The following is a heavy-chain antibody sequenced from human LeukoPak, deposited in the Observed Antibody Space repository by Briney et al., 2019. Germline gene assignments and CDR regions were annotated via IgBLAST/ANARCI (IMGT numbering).Heavy chain of an antibody. Sequence: GGSLRLSCAASGFTVSSNYMSWVRQAPGKGLEWVSVIYSGGSTYYADSVKGGFTISRDNSKNTLYLQMNSLRAEDTAVYYCARDRGGSYPGDNWFDPWGQGTLVTVSS. CDR2: IYSGGST. J-gene: IGHJ5*02. D-gene: IGHD1-26*01. V-gene: IGHV3-66*01. CDR1: GFTVSSNY. CDR3: ARDRGGSYPGDNWFDP.